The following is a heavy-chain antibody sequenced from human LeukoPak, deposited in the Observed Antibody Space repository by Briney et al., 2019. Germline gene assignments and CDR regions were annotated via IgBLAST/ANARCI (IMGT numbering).Heavy chain of an antibody. J-gene: IGHJ4*02. V-gene: IGHV1-69*06. Sequence: ASVKVSCKASGGTFSNYAISWVRQAPGQGLEWMGGIILIFDTANYAQKFKGRLTITADKSTSTAYMELSSLRSEDTAVYYCARVRHDYGDFDYWGQGTLVTVSS. CDR3: ARVRHDYGDFDY. CDR2: IILIFDTA. CDR1: GGTFSNYA. D-gene: IGHD4-17*01.